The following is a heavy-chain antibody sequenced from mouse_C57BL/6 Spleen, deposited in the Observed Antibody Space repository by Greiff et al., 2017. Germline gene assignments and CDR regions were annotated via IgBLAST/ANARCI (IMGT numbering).Heavy chain of an antibody. CDR3: ASGRYYYGSSYAMDY. V-gene: IGHV1-64*01. CDR1: GYTFTSYW. D-gene: IGHD1-1*01. CDR2: IHPNSGST. J-gene: IGHJ4*01. Sequence: QVQLQQPGAELVKPGASVKLSCKASGYTFTSYWMHWVKQRPGQGLEWIGMIHPNSGSTNYNEKFKSKATLTVDKSSSTAYLQLSSLTSEDSAVYYCASGRYYYGSSYAMDYWGQGTSVTVSS.